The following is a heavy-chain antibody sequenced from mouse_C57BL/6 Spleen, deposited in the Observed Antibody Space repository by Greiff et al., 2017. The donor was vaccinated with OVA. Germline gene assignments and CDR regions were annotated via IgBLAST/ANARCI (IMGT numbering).Heavy chain of an antibody. V-gene: IGHV1-76*01. CDR2: IYPGSGNT. J-gene: IGHJ4*01. CDR3: ARSPGYRAMDY. CDR1: GYTFTDYY. Sequence: VQLVESGAELVRPGASVKLSCKASGYTFTDYYINWVKQRPGQGLEWIARIYPGSGNTYYNEKFKGKATLTAEKSSSTAYMQLSSLTSEDSAVYFCARSPGYRAMDYWGQGTSVTVSS.